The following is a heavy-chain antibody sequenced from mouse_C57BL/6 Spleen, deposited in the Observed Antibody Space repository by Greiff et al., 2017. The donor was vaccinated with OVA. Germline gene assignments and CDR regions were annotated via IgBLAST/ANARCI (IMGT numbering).Heavy chain of an antibody. CDR1: GYSITSGYY. D-gene: IGHD2-3*01. CDR3: ARAGDDGYLISMDY. J-gene: IGHJ4*01. Sequence: EVQRVESGPGLVKPSQSLSLTCSVTGYSITSGYYWNWIRQFPGNKLEWMGYISYDGSNNYNPSLKNRISITRDTSKNQFFLKLNSVTTEDTATYYCARAGDDGYLISMDYWGQGTSVTVSS. CDR2: ISYDGSN. V-gene: IGHV3-6*01.